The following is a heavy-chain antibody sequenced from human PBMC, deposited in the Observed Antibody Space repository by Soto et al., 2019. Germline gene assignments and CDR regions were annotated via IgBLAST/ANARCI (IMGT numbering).Heavy chain of an antibody. CDR1: DYTCTSYG. CDR2: INPYNGNT. Sequence: GASVKVSCKASDYTCTSYGISWVRQAPVQGLEWMAWINPYNGNTKYAEKFLGRVTVTTDTSTATAYMEVRSLTSDDTAVFYCARVGVGLAAPRVWPYWGQGTPVTVSS. CDR3: ARVGVGLAAPRVWPY. J-gene: IGHJ4*02. V-gene: IGHV1-18*01. D-gene: IGHD6-13*01.